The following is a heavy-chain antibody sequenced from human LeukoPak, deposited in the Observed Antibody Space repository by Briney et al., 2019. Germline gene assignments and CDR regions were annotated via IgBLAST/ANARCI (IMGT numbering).Heavy chain of an antibody. CDR2: ISYDARSR. D-gene: IGHD1-1*01. J-gene: IGHJ1*01. CDR3: ARGAGPGTPFD. V-gene: IGHV3-74*01. Sequence: GGSLRLSCAASGFTFSLSWMHWVRQAPGKGLEWVSSISYDARSRTYADSVKGRFTISRDNAENTLFLQMNSLRVEDSAIYSWARGAGPGTPFDWGQGILVTVSS. CDR1: GFTFSLSW.